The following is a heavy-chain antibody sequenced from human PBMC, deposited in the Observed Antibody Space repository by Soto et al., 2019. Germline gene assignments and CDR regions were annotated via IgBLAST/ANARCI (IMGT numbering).Heavy chain of an antibody. V-gene: IGHV4-30-2*01. CDR3: ARVVGAPNWFDP. D-gene: IGHD1-26*01. CDR2: ISHSGST. J-gene: IGHJ5*02. CDR1: GGSISSGGYS. Sequence: QLQLQESGSGLVKPSQTLSLTCAVSGGSISSGGYSWSWIRQPPGKGLEWIGYISHSGSTYYNPSLKSRVTISVDRSKNQFSLKLSSVTAADTAVYSCARVVGAPNWFDPWGQGTLVTVSS.